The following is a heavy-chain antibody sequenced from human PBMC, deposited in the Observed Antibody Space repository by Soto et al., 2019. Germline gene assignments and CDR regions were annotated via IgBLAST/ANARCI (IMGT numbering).Heavy chain of an antibody. V-gene: IGHV1-2*04. CDR2: INPNSGGT. J-gene: IGHJ4*02. CDR1: GYTFTGYH. Sequence: ASVNVSCKASGYTFTGYHMHWVRQAPGQGLEWMGWINPNSGGTNYAQKFQGWVTMTRDTSISTAYMELSRLRSDDTAVYYCARDGALDTAMGAFDYWGQGTLVTVSS. CDR3: ARDGALDTAMGAFDY. D-gene: IGHD5-18*01.